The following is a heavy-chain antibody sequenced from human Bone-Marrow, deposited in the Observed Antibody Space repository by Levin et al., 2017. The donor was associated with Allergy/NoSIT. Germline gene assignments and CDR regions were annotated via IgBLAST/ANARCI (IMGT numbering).Heavy chain of an antibody. Sequence: GGSLRLSCVVSEMTFSDVWMHWVRQAPGKGLEWVGRIKSKADGEATDYAAPVKGRFTISRDDSKNTVFLQMNSLKTEDTGTYYCSTFYYWGQGTLVSVSS. V-gene: IGHV3-15*01. CDR2: IKSKADGEAT. CDR1: EMTFSDVW. CDR3: STFYY. J-gene: IGHJ4*02.